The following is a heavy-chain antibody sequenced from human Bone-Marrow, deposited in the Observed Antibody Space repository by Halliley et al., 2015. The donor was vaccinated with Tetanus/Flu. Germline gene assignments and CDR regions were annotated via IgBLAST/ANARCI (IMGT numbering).Heavy chain of an antibody. CDR1: GFTFDDSG. J-gene: IGHJ4*02. CDR2: IEWNGIRA. Sequence: SLRLSCAASGFTFDDSGMTWVRQSPGKGLEWVSGIEWNGIRAPYADSVKGRFTISRDNAMNSLYLEMSSLRAEDTALYFCARRAPGGNYGPYYFDYWGQGTLVTVSS. V-gene: IGHV3-20*04. CDR3: ARRAPGGNYGPYYFDY. D-gene: IGHD1-26*01.